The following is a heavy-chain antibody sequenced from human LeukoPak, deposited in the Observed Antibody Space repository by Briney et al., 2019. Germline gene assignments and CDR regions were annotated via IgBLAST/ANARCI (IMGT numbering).Heavy chain of an antibody. J-gene: IGHJ4*02. CDR2: IYYSGNT. V-gene: IGHV4-31*11. D-gene: IGHD3-10*01. Sequence: SQTLSLTCAVSGGSISTGGYYWNWIRQHPGKGLEWIGYIYYSGNTFYNPCLKSRVTISLDTSKNRFSLQLYSVTDADTALYFCARRARSFFYGSGSYKSPLYYFDSWGQGTLVTVSS. CDR1: GGSISTGGYY. CDR3: ARRARSFFYGSGSYKSPLYYFDS.